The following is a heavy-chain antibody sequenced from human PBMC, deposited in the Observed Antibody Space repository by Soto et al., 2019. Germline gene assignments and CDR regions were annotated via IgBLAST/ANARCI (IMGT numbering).Heavy chain of an antibody. Sequence: SETLSLTCTVSGGSISSYYWNWIRQSPGKGLEWIASLAYSGTTNYNPSLKSRITTSVDPSKKQFSLKMRSVTAADTAVYYCARDSFPPYSSSSKGFDDGGQGSRVTV. D-gene: IGHD6-6*01. CDR2: LAYSGTT. CDR1: GGSISSYY. CDR3: ARDSFPPYSSSSKGFDD. V-gene: IGHV4-59*01. J-gene: IGHJ4*02.